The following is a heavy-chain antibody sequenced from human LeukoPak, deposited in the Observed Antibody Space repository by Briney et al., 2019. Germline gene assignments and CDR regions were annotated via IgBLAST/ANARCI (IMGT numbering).Heavy chain of an antibody. CDR3: ARDRYPYYYYGMDV. V-gene: IGHV1-69*04. J-gene: IGHJ6*02. D-gene: IGHD3-16*02. Sequence: SVKVSCKASGGTFSSYAISWVRQAPGQGLEWMGRIIPILGIANYAQKFQGRVTITRDTSASTAYMELSSLRSEDTAVYYCARDRYPYYYYGMDVWGQGTTVIVSS. CDR2: IIPILGIA. CDR1: GGTFSSYA.